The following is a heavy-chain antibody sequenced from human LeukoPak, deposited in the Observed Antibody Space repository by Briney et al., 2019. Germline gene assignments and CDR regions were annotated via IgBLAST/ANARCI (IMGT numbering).Heavy chain of an antibody. CDR3: ARGHARSGSFY. Sequence: SETLSLTCTVSGGSISSGGYYWSWIRQHPGKGLEWIGYIYYSGSTYYNPSLKSRVTISVDTSKNQFSLKLSSVTAADTAVYYCARGHARSGSFYWGQGTLVTVSS. D-gene: IGHD1-26*01. J-gene: IGHJ4*02. CDR2: IYYSGST. CDR1: GGSISSGGYY. V-gene: IGHV4-31*03.